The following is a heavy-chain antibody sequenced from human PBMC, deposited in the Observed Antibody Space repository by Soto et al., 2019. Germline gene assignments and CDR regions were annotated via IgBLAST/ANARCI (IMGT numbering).Heavy chain of an antibody. V-gene: IGHV3-74*01. D-gene: IGHD3-3*01. J-gene: IGHJ4*02. CDR3: ARDRLHDFWSGYYGAYDY. Sequence: EVQLVESGGGLVQPGGSLRLSCAASGFTFSSYWMHWVRQAPGKGLVWVSRINSDGSSTSYADSVKGRFTISRDNAKNTLYLQRNSLRAEDTAVYYCARDRLHDFWSGYYGAYDYWGQGTLVTVSS. CDR1: GFTFSSYW. CDR2: INSDGSST.